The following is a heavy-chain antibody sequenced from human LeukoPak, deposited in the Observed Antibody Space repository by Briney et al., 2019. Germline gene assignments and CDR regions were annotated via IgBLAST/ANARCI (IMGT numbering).Heavy chain of an antibody. Sequence: PSETLSLTCSVSSGSIISNNDYWGWIRQPPGKGLEWIATIHYSGRTYHNPSLKSRGTISVDTSQNQFSLRLSSLTAADTAVYYCARILARQFTSFSDSSPYTYYYMDVWGKGTTVTVSS. CDR2: IHYSGRT. J-gene: IGHJ6*03. CDR3: ARILARQFTSFSDSSPYTYYYMDV. V-gene: IGHV4-39*07. D-gene: IGHD2/OR15-2a*01. CDR1: SGSIISNNDY.